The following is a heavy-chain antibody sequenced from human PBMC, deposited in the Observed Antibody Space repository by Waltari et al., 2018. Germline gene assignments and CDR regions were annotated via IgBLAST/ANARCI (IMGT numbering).Heavy chain of an antibody. CDR2: ISGSGGST. V-gene: IGHV3-23*01. D-gene: IGHD6-6*01. J-gene: IGHJ1*01. CDR1: GFTFSSYA. CDR3: AKARYSSSSGYFQH. Sequence: EVQLLESGGGLVQPGGSLRLSCAASGFTFSSYAMSWVRQAPGKGLEWVSAISGSGGSTHYADSVKCRFTISRDNSKNTLYLQMNSLRAEDTAVYYCAKARYSSSSGYFQHWGQGTLVTVSS.